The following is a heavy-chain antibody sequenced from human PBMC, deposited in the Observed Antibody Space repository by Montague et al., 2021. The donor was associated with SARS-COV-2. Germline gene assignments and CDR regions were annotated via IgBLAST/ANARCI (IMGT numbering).Heavy chain of an antibody. D-gene: IGHD2-15*01. CDR2: INHSGST. J-gene: IGHJ6*02. Sequence: SETLSLTCAVYGGSFSGYYWSWIRQPPGQGLEWIGEINHSGSTNYNPSLKSRVTISVDYWARGSGCSGGSCYFEWDPYYYYGMDVWGQGTTVTVSS. CDR3: GMDV. CDR1: GGSFSGYY. V-gene: IGHV4-34*01.